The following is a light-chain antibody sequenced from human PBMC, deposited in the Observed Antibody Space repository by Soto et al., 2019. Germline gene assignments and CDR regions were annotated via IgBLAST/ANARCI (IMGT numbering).Light chain of an antibody. Sequence: PGERATLSCRASPSVTNFLAWYQQKPGQAPRLLIYGAFNRATGIPARFSGTGSGTEFTLTISSLQSEDFALYYCQQYNDWPLTFGQGTKVDIK. J-gene: IGKJ1*01. CDR3: QQYNDWPLT. CDR2: GAF. CDR1: PSVTNF. V-gene: IGKV3D-15*01.